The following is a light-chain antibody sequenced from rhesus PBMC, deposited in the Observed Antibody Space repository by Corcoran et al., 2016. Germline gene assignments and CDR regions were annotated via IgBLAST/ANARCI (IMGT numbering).Light chain of an antibody. CDR1: QGISSY. CDR2: YAN. V-gene: IGKV1-32*05. J-gene: IGKJ4*01. Sequence: DIQMTQSPSSLSASVGDRVTIICRASQGISSYLNWYQQKPGKAPKLLIYYANSLESGVPSRFSGSGYGTECTLTLSSLQPEDFANYDCQQYSSLQLTFGEGTKVELK. CDR3: QQYSSLQLT.